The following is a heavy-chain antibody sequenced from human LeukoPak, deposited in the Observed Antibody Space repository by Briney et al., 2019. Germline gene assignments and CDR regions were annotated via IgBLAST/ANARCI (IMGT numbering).Heavy chain of an antibody. D-gene: IGHD2-15*01. CDR3: VVGGSPGY. CDR2: ISTDGYTT. V-gene: IGHV3-74*01. CDR1: GLAFSAYK. Sequence: GGSLRLSCAASGLAFSAYKMHWVRQAPRKGLVWVSRISTDGYTTDYADFVQGRFTASRDNTKSTWSLEMNSLRAEDTAVYYCVVGGSPGYWGQGTLVTVSS. J-gene: IGHJ4*02.